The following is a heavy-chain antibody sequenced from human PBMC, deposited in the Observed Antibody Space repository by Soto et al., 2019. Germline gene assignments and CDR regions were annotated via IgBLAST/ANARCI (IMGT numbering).Heavy chain of an antibody. CDR3: ARGPNYSIYFYAMDV. CDR1: GGTLSSYG. V-gene: IGHV1-69*01. CDR2: FIAIFGTT. D-gene: IGHD4-4*01. Sequence: QVQLVQSGAEVKKPGSSVKLSCKASGGTLSSYGISWVRQAPGQGLEWMGAFIAIFGTTSYAQKFQGRITITADESTSTAYMELTSLRSDDTAVYYCARGPNYSIYFYAMDVWGQGTTVTVSS. J-gene: IGHJ6*02.